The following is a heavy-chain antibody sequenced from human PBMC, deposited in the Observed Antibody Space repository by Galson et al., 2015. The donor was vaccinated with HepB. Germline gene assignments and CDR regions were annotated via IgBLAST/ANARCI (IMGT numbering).Heavy chain of an antibody. CDR1: GFTFNSHW. Sequence: SLRLSCAASGFTFNSHWMHWVRQTPGKGLVWVSRINSDGSSTTYADSVKGRFTTSRDNAKDTLYLQMNSLRAEDTAIYYCARASGVTLIDPWGQGTLVTVSS. J-gene: IGHJ5*02. CDR2: INSDGSST. CDR3: ARASGVTLIDP. V-gene: IGHV3-74*01. D-gene: IGHD3-10*01.